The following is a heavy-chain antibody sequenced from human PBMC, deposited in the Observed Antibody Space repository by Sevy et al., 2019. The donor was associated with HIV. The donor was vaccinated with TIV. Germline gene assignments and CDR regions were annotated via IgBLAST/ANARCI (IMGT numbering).Heavy chain of an antibody. CDR3: ARRHAPTAAWASFYYYYYYMDV. J-gene: IGHJ6*03. Sequence: GGSLRLSCAASGFTFSSYWMSWVRQAPGKGLEWVANIKQDGSEKYYVDSVKGRFTISRDNAKNSLYLQMNSLRAEDTAVYYCARRHAPTAAWASFYYYYYYMDVWGKGTTVTVSS. CDR1: GFTFSSYW. D-gene: IGHD3-16*01. V-gene: IGHV3-7*01. CDR2: IKQDGSEK.